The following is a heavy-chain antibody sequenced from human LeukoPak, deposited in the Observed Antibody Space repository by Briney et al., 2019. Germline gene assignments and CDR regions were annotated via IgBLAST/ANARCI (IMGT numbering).Heavy chain of an antibody. J-gene: IGHJ4*02. V-gene: IGHV1-3*01. D-gene: IGHD2-2*01. CDR1: GYTFTSYA. CDR3: ATLQVVPAARPFDY. Sequence: ASVKVSCKASGYTFTSYAMHWVRQAPGQRLEWMGWINAGNGNTKYSQKFQGRVTMTEDTSTDTAYMELSSLRSEDTAVYYCATLQVVPAARPFDYWGQGTLVTVSS. CDR2: INAGNGNT.